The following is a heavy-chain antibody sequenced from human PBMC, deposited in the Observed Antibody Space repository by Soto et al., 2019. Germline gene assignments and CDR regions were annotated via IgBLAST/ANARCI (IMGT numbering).Heavy chain of an antibody. CDR1: GFTFSSYA. D-gene: IGHD1-26*01. J-gene: IGHJ4*02. Sequence: QVQLVESGGGVVQPGRSLRLSCAASGFTFSSYAMHWVRQAPGKGLEWVAVISYDGSNKYYADSVKGRFTISRDNSKNTLYLQMNSLRAEDTAVYYCARDRVGDGIDYWGQGTLVTVSS. CDR3: ARDRVGDGIDY. V-gene: IGHV3-30-3*01. CDR2: ISYDGSNK.